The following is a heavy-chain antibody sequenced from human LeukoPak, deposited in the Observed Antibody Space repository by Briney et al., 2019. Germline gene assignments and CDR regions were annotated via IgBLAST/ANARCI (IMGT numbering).Heavy chain of an antibody. D-gene: IGHD2-21*02. V-gene: IGHV4-59*01. Sequence: SETLSLTCTVSGGSISSYYWSWIRQPPGKGLEWIGYIYYSGSTNYNPSLKSRVTISVDTSKNQFSLKLSSVTAADTAVYYCARGPTDDAFDIWGQGTMVTVSS. CDR2: IYYSGST. CDR1: GGSISSYY. CDR3: ARGPTDDAFDI. J-gene: IGHJ3*02.